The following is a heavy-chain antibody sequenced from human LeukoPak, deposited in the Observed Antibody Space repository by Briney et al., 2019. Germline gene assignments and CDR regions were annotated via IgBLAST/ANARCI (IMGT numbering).Heavy chain of an antibody. Sequence: GGSLRLSCAASGFTFSSYGMHWVRQAPGKGLEWVTVIWYDGSNKYYADSVKGRFTISRDNSKNTLYLQMNRLSAEDTAVYYCAKGSYYGSGSYADYWGQGTLVTVSS. J-gene: IGHJ4*02. CDR3: AKGSYYGSGSYADY. CDR2: IWYDGSNK. D-gene: IGHD3-10*01. V-gene: IGHV3-33*06. CDR1: GFTFSSYG.